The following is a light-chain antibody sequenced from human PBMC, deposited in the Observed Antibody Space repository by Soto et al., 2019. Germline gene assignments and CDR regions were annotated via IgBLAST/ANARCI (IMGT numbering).Light chain of an antibody. CDR1: QTVSTSK. Sequence: EIVLTQSPGTLSLSPGERATLSGRASQTVSTSKLAWYRQKPGQAPKVLIYDASSRATGAPARCSGSGSGTDFILTIRRLEPEDFAVYYCQQYGRSPRTFGQGTKGEI. CDR3: QQYGRSPRT. CDR2: DAS. J-gene: IGKJ1*01. V-gene: IGKV3-20*01.